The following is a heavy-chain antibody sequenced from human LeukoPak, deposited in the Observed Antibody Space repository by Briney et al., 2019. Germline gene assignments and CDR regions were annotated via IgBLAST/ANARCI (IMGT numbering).Heavy chain of an antibody. V-gene: IGHV3-33*01. CDR1: GFTFSSYG. CDR3: ARESKELLWFGEPHGWFDP. CDR2: IWYDGSNK. Sequence: GRSLRLSCAASGFTFSSYGMHWVRQAPGKGLEWVAVIWYDGSNKYYADSVKGRFTISRDNSKNTLYLQMNSLRAEDTAVYYCARESKELLWFGEPHGWFDPWGQGTLVTVSS. J-gene: IGHJ5*02. D-gene: IGHD3-10*01.